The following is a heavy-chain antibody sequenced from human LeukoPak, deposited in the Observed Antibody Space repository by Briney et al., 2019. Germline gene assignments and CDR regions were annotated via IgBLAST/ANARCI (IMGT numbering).Heavy chain of an antibody. CDR3: AKALSSGYYYMDV. Sequence: PGGSLRLSCAASGFTFSSYAMSWVRQAPGKGLEWVSAISGSGGSTYYADSVKGRFTISRDNSKNTLYLQMNRLRAEDTAVYYCAKALSSGYYYMDVWGKGTTVTVSS. V-gene: IGHV3-23*01. D-gene: IGHD6-6*01. CDR2: ISGSGGST. CDR1: GFTFSSYA. J-gene: IGHJ6*03.